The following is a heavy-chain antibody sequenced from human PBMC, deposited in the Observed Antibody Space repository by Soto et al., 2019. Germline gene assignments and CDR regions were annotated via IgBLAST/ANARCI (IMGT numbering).Heavy chain of an antibody. V-gene: IGHV1-69*13. CDR3: ARPTRYYYDSSGQSAWFDP. J-gene: IGHJ5*02. D-gene: IGHD3-22*01. CDR1: GGTFSSYA. CDR2: IIPIFGTA. Sequence: GTSVKLSCKASGGTFSSYAISWVRQAPGQGLEWMGGIIPIFGTANYAQKFQGRVTITADESTSTAYMELSSLRSEDTAVYYCARPTRYYYDSSGQSAWFDPWGQGTLVTVSS.